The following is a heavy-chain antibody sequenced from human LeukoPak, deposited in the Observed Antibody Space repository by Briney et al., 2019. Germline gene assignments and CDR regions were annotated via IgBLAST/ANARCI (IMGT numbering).Heavy chain of an antibody. V-gene: IGHV3-21*01. Sequence: GGSLRLSCAASGFTFNTYTMNWVRQAPGKGLEWVSCISSTSIYTYYASSVKGRFTISRDNAKNSLYLQMNSLRAEDTAVYYCARDAWLEEWGQGTLVTVSS. CDR1: GFTFNTYT. CDR2: ISSTSIYT. D-gene: IGHD5-12*01. CDR3: ARDAWLEE. J-gene: IGHJ4*02.